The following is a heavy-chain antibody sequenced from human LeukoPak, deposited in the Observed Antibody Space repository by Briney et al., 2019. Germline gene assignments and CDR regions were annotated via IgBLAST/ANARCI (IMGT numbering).Heavy chain of an antibody. Sequence: ASVKVSCKASGYTFTSYYMHWVRQAPGQGLEWMGIINPSGGSTSYAQKFQGRVTMTRDTSTSTVYMELSSLRSEDTAVYYCARDWISIRLPRGELDYWGQGTLVTVSS. J-gene: IGHJ4*02. CDR1: GYTFTSYY. CDR3: ARDWISIRLPRGELDY. V-gene: IGHV1-46*01. D-gene: IGHD3-3*02. CDR2: INPSGGST.